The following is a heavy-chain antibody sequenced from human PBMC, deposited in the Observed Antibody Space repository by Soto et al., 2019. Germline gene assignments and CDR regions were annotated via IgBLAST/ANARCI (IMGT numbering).Heavy chain of an antibody. CDR3: ARWLHCSNGGRFDP. D-gene: IGHD2-8*01. V-gene: IGHV4-4*02. CDR2: LYPSGGA. CDR1: GHSISSHSW. Sequence: QVQLQESGPGLVTPSGTLSLTCSVSGHSISSHSWWTWVRQAPGKGLEWIGELYPSGGAGYNPSLLNPAAMSVDYFQIHPSLTLTSVTAADTAVYYCARWLHCSNGGRFDPWGQGALVTVSS. J-gene: IGHJ5*02.